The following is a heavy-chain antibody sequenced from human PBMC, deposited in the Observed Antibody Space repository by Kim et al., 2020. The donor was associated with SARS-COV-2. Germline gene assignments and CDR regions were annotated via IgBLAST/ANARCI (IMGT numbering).Heavy chain of an antibody. CDR1: DFTFSDSA. V-gene: IGHV3-73*01. J-gene: IGHJ3*02. CDR3: TRVPGTPSACWEAFD. D-gene: IGHD1-1*01. Sequence: GGSLRLSCAASDFTFSDSAMHWVRQASGKGLEWVGRIRSKSNSYATAYAASVQGRFTISRDDSKNTAYLQMNSLKTEDTDVYYCTRVPGTPSACWEAFD. CDR2: IRSKSNSYAT.